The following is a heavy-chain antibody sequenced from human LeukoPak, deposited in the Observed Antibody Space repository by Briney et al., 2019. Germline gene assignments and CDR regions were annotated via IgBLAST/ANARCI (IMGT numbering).Heavy chain of an antibody. CDR1: GYTFTSYD. D-gene: IGHD2/OR15-2a*01. V-gene: IGHV1-18*01. CDR2: IGAYNDNT. CDR3: AILVAGTRFDP. Sequence: GASVKVSCKASGYTFTSYDISWVRQAPGQGLEWMGWIGAYNDNTNYAQKLQGRVTMTTDTSTSTAYMELRSLRSDDTAVYYCAILVAGTRFDPWGQGTLVTVSS. J-gene: IGHJ5*02.